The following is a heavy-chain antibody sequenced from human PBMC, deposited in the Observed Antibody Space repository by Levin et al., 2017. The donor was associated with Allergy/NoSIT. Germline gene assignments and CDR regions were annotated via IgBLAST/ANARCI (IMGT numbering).Heavy chain of an antibody. CDR2: ISYDGSNK. Sequence: GGSLRLSCAASGFTFSSYGMHWVRQAPGKGLEWVAVISYDGSNKYYADSVKGRFTISRDNSKNTLYLQMNSLRAEDTAVYYCAKYGREQWLYYFDYWGQGTLVTVSS. CDR3: AKYGREQWLYYFDY. V-gene: IGHV3-30*18. D-gene: IGHD6-19*01. J-gene: IGHJ4*02. CDR1: GFTFSSYG.